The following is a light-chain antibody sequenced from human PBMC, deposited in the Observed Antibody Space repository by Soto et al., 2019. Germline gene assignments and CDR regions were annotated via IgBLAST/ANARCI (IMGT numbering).Light chain of an antibody. V-gene: IGKV2-30*01. CDR3: MQSTQLPPT. Sequence: DVVMTQSPPSLPVTLGQPASISCRSSQSPLYSDGNSYLTWYQQRPGQSPRRXIYEVSTRVSGVPDRFSGSGSGTAFTLEISRVETDDVGIYYCMQSTQLPPTFGQGTRLEIK. J-gene: IGKJ5*01. CDR2: EVS. CDR1: QSPLYSDGNSY.